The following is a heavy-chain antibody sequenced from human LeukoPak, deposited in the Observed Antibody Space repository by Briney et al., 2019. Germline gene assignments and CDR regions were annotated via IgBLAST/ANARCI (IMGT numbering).Heavy chain of an antibody. Sequence: SETLSLTCTVSGGSISSSSYYWGWIRQPPGKGLEWIGEINHSGSTNYNPSLKSRVTISVDTSKNQFSLKLSSVTAADTAVYYCARAGIHGNFGPWGQGTLVTVSS. CDR2: INHSGST. V-gene: IGHV4-39*07. D-gene: IGHD3-10*01. CDR1: GGSISSSSYY. J-gene: IGHJ5*02. CDR3: ARAGIHGNFGP.